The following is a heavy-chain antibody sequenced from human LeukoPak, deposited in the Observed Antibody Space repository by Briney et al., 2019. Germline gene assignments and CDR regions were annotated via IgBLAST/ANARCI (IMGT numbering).Heavy chain of an antibody. V-gene: IGHV4-34*01. CDR1: GGSFSGYY. Sequence: PSETPSLTCAVYGGSFSGYYWSWIRQPPGKGLEWIGEINHSGSTNYNPSLKSRVTISVDTSKNQFSLKLSSVTAADTAVYYCARGYYMDVWGKGTTVTVSS. J-gene: IGHJ6*03. CDR2: INHSGST. CDR3: ARGYYMDV.